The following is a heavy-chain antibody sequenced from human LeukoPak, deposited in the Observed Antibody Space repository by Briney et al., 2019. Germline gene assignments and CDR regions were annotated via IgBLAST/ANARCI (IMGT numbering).Heavy chain of an antibody. J-gene: IGHJ4*02. CDR3: ARDGGYCSGGSCYHN. CDR1: GGTFSSYA. V-gene: IGHV1-69*05. CDR2: IIPIFGTA. Sequence: AASVKVSCKASGGTFSSYAISWVRQAPGQGLECMGGIIPIFGTANYAQKFQGRVTITTDESTSTAYMELSSLRSEDTAVYYCARDGGYCSGGSCYHNWGQGTLVTVSS. D-gene: IGHD2-15*01.